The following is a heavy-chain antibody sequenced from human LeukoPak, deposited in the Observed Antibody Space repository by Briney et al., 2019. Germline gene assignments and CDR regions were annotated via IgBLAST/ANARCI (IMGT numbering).Heavy chain of an antibody. CDR3: ARGVKQYSSGWTALYYYYYYMDV. D-gene: IGHD6-19*01. J-gene: IGHJ6*03. CDR2: INPNSGGT. V-gene: IGHV1-2*02. CDR1: GYTFTGYY. Sequence: ASVKVSCKASGYTFTGYYMHWVRQAPGQGLEWMGWINPNSGGTNYAQKFQGRVTMTRDTSISTAYMELSRLRSDDTAVYYCARGVKQYSSGWTALYYYYYYMDVWGKGTTVTVSS.